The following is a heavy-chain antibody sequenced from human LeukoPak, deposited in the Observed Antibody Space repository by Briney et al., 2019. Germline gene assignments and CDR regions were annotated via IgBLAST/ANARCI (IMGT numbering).Heavy chain of an antibody. CDR1: GFTFSSYT. V-gene: IGHV3-21*01. CDR3: ATAPTVTTTYYFDC. CDR2: ITTSSSYI. J-gene: IGHJ4*02. D-gene: IGHD4-17*01. Sequence: PGGSLRLSCAASGFTFSSYTMNWVRQAPGKGLEWVSSITTSSSYIYYVDSVKVRFTISRDNDKNSLYLQMNSLRAEDTAVYYCATAPTVTTTYYFDCWGQGTLVTVSS.